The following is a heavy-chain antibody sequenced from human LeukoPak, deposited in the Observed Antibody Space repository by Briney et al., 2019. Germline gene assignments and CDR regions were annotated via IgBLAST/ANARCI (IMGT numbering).Heavy chain of an antibody. CDR3: ARGSWATGDWFDP. CDR2: INDSGST. J-gene: IGHJ5*02. CDR1: GGSFSGYY. Sequence: SETLSLTCAVYGGSFSGYYWSWIRQPPGRGLEWIGEINDSGSTNYNPSLKSRVTISVDTSRNQFSLKLSSVTAADTAVYYCARGSWATGDWFDPWGQGTLVTVSS. V-gene: IGHV4-34*01. D-gene: IGHD7-27*01.